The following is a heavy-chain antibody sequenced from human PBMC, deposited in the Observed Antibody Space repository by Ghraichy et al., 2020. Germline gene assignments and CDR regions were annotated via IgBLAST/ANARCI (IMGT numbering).Heavy chain of an antibody. Sequence: GGSLRLSCEVSGFTISSYSMNWVRQAPGEGPEWVSFISGDSKNIHYADSVNGRFTVSRDNAKNSLYLQMNSLRVEDTAVYYCTRTGSSGYWGQGTLVTVSS. CDR1: GFTISSYS. D-gene: IGHD6-6*01. CDR3: TRTGSSGY. V-gene: IGHV3-21*06. CDR2: ISGDSKNI. J-gene: IGHJ4*02.